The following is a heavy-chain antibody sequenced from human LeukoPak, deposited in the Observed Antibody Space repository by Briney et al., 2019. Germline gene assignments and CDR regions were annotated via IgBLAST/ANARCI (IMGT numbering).Heavy chain of an antibody. CDR3: ATAEEVYGDYNY. CDR2: INPNSGGT. V-gene: IGHV1-2*02. J-gene: IGHJ4*02. Sequence: GSLKVSCKASGYTFTGYYMHWARQAPGQGLEWMGWINPNSGGTNYAQKFQGRVTMTRDTSISTAYMELSRLRSDDTAVYYCATAEEVYGDYNYWGQGTLVTVSS. CDR1: GYTFTGYY. D-gene: IGHD4-17*01.